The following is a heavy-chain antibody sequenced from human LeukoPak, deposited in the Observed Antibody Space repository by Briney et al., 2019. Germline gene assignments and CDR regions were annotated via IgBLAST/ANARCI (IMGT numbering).Heavy chain of an antibody. CDR1: GGTFSSYA. CDR2: IIPIFGTA. V-gene: IGHV1-69*13. J-gene: IGHJ6*03. D-gene: IGHD2-2*01. CDR3: ASSYCSSTSCYQYYYYMDV. Sequence: ASVKVSCKASGGTFSSYAISWVRQAPGQGLEWMGGIIPIFGTANYARKFQGRVTITADESTSTAYMELSSLRSEDTAVYYCASSYCSSTSCYQYYYYMDVWGKGTTVTVSS.